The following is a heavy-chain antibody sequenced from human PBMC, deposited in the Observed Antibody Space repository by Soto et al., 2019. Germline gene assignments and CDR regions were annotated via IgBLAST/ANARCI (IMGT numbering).Heavy chain of an antibody. D-gene: IGHD3-9*01. CDR3: ARIVDILHYYYYMDV. Sequence: QVTLKESGPVLVKPTETLTLTCTVSGFSLSNARMGVSWTRQPPGKALEWLAHIFSNDEKSYSTSLKSRLTISKDTSKSQVVLTMTNMDPVDTATYYCARIVDILHYYYYMDVWGKGTTVTVSS. CDR2: IFSNDEK. V-gene: IGHV2-26*01. J-gene: IGHJ6*03. CDR1: GFSLSNARMG.